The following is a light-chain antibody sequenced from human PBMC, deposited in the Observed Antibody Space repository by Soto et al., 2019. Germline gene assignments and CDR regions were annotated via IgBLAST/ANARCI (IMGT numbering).Light chain of an antibody. CDR1: SANIGAAYN. Sequence: QSVLTQPPSVSGAPGQRVTISCTGSSANIGAAYNVDWYQQLPGTAPKLLIYGNSNRPSGVPDRFSGSKSGTSASLAITGLQAEDEADYYCQSCDSSLSGSGVFGTGTKVTVL. CDR3: QSCDSSLSGSGV. CDR2: GNS. V-gene: IGLV1-40*01. J-gene: IGLJ1*01.